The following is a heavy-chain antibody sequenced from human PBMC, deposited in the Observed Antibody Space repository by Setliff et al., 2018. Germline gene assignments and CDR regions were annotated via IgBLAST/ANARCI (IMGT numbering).Heavy chain of an antibody. CDR2: IYYSGST. CDR3: ARITSGIQLSPTSNDY. J-gene: IGHJ4*02. CDR1: GGSISSGGYY. Sequence: SETLSLTCTVSGGSISSGGYYWSWIRQHPGKGLEWIGYIYYSGSTYYNPSLKSRVTISVDTSKNQFSLKLSSVTAADTAVYYCARITSGIQLSPTSNDYWGQGTLVTVSS. V-gene: IGHV4-31*03. D-gene: IGHD5-18*01.